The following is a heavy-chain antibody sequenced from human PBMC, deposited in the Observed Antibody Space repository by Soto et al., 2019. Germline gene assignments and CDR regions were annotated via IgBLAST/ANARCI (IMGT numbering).Heavy chain of an antibody. CDR1: GFTFGDYA. V-gene: IGHV3-49*04. Sequence: GGSLRLSCTASGFTFGDYAMSWVRQAPGKGLEWVGFIRSKAYGGTTEYAASVKGRFTISRDDSKSIAYLQMNSLKTEDTAVYYCTRDLETQLLDYYYYGMDVWGQGTTVTVSS. CDR3: TRDLETQLLDYYYYGMDV. CDR2: IRSKAYGGTT. D-gene: IGHD5-18*01. J-gene: IGHJ6*02.